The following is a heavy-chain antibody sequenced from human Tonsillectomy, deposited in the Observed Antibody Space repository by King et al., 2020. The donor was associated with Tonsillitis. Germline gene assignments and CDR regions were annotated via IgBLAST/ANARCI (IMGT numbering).Heavy chain of an antibody. CDR1: GFTFSSYS. D-gene: IGHD5-18*01. CDR3: ARGIQLTDTRFAP. V-gene: IGHV3-21*01. CDR2: ISSSSSYI. Sequence: VQLVESGGGLVKPGGSLRLSCAASGFTFSSYSMNWVRQAPGKGLEWVSSISSSSSYIYYADSVKGRFTISRDNAKNSLYLQMNSLRSEDTAVYVCARGIQLTDTRFAPWGQGTLVTVSS. J-gene: IGHJ5*02.